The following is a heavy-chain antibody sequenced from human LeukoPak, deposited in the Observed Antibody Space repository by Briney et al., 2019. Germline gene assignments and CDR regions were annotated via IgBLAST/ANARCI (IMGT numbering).Heavy chain of an antibody. CDR3: ARSDEYASEYYLDY. CDR1: GYTFTGYY. J-gene: IGHJ4*02. Sequence: GASVKASCKASGYTFTGYYMSWVRQAPGQGFEWMGWINPNSGATKYAQNFQGRVTMTRDTSITAAYMEVSGLTFDDTAVYYCARSDEYASEYYLDYWGQGTLVPVSS. D-gene: IGHD2-2*01. V-gene: IGHV1-2*02. CDR2: INPNSGAT.